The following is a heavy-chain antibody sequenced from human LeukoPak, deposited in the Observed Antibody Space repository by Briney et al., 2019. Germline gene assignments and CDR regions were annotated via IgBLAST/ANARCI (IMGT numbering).Heavy chain of an antibody. V-gene: IGHV1-69*05. CDR3: ARSPLLFPGWFDP. CDR2: IIPIFGTA. J-gene: IGHJ5*02. Sequence: SVKVSCKASGGTFGSYAISWVRQAPGQGLEWMGRIIPIFGTANYAQKFQGRVTITTDESTSTAYMELSSLRSEDTAVYYCARSPLLFPGWFDPWGQGTLVTVSS. CDR1: GGTFGSYA. D-gene: IGHD2-21*01.